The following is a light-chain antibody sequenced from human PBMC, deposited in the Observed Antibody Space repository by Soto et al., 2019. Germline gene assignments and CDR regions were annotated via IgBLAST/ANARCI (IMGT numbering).Light chain of an antibody. CDR2: AAS. Sequence: DIQMTQSPSSLSASVGDRVTITCRASQSISSYLNWYQQKPGKAPNLLIYAASSLRTGVPSRFSGSGSGTDFTLTITNLHPEDFATYYCQQSYSPPRTFGQGTKVEIK. J-gene: IGKJ1*01. CDR1: QSISSY. CDR3: QQSYSPPRT. V-gene: IGKV1-39*01.